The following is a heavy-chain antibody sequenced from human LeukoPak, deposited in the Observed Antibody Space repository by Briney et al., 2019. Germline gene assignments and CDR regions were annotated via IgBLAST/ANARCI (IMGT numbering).Heavy chain of an antibody. CDR1: GFTFSSYW. V-gene: IGHV3-7*01. CDR3: ARLDYGDRQSVDY. D-gene: IGHD4-17*01. CDR2: IKQDGSEK. J-gene: IGHJ4*02. Sequence: GGSLRLSCAASGFTFSSYWMSWVRQAPGKGLEWVANIKQDGSEKYYVDSVKGRFTISRDNAKNSLYLQMNSLRAEDTAVYYCARLDYGDRQSVDYWGQGTLVTVSS.